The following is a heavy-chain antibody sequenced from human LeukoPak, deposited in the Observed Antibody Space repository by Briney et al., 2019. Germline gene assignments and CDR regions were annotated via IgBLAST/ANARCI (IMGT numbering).Heavy chain of an antibody. D-gene: IGHD4-23*01. V-gene: IGHV1-69*04. J-gene: IGHJ4*02. Sequence: ASVKVSCKASGGTFSSYAISWVRQAPGQGLEWMGRIIPILGIANYAQKFQGRVTITADKSTSTAYMELSSLRSEDTAVHYCARYSDGGSSDYFDYWGQGTLVTVSS. CDR2: IIPILGIA. CDR1: GGTFSSYA. CDR3: ARYSDGGSSDYFDY.